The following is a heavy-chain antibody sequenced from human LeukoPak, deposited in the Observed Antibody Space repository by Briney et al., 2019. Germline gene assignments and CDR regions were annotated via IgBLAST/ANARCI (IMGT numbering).Heavy chain of an antibody. CDR1: GFTFSGAW. V-gene: IGHV3-7*01. D-gene: IGHD3-16*01. Sequence: GGSLRLSCTASGFTFSGAWMTWVRQAPGKGLEWVANIREDGTEKNYVDSVKGRFTISRDNAKNSLFLQMSNLRDDDTAIYYCARHVGVSFWGQGTLVTVSS. CDR3: ARHVGVSF. J-gene: IGHJ4*02. CDR2: IREDGTEK.